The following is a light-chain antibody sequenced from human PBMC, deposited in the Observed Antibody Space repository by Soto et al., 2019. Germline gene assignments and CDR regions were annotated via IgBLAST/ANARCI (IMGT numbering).Light chain of an antibody. J-gene: IGKJ5*01. Sequence: EIVMTQSPVTLSVSPGERVTLSCRASQSVGSNLAWYQQKPGQAPSLLIYGAFTRATGIPARFSGTGSGTEFTLTISSLQSEDFAVYYCQQYNSWRSISFGQGTRLEIK. V-gene: IGKV3-15*01. CDR2: GAF. CDR1: QSVGSN. CDR3: QQYNSWRSIS.